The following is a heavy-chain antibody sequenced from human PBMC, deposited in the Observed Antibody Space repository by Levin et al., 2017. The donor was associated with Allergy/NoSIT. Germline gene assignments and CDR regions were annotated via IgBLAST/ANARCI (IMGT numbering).Heavy chain of an antibody. Sequence: SETLSLTCSVSGGSISGSTFYWGWIRQPPGKGLEWIGSFYYSGDTYYNPSRRSRVTISVDTSKNQFSLRVSSVTAAATAVYYCARDRGFYDDSSYFCHYGMDVWGQGTTVTVSS. V-gene: IGHV4-39*07. CDR3: ARDRGFYDDSSYFCHYGMDV. CDR2: FYYSGDT. J-gene: IGHJ6*02. D-gene: IGHD4-17*01. CDR1: GGSISGSTFY.